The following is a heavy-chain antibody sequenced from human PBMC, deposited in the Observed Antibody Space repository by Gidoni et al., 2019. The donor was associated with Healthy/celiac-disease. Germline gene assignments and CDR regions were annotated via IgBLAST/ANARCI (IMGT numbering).Heavy chain of an antibody. CDR3: ARDAYYDSSGYYYGDAFDI. V-gene: IGHV3-21*01. D-gene: IGHD3-22*01. J-gene: IGHJ3*02. Sequence: EVQLVESGGGLVKPGGSLRLSCAASGFTFSSYSMNWVRQAPGKGLEWVSSISSSSSYIYYADSVKGRFTISRDNAKNSLYLQMNSLRAEDTAVYYCARDAYYDSSGYYYGDAFDIWGQGTMVTVSS. CDR1: GFTFSSYS. CDR2: ISSSSSYI.